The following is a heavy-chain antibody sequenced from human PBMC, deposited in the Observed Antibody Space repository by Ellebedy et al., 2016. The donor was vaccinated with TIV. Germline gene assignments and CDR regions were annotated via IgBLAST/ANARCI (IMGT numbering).Heavy chain of an antibody. CDR2: VSSNGRYT. D-gene: IGHD2-15*01. J-gene: IGHJ5*02. CDR1: GFTFNNYI. V-gene: IGHV3-21*06. CDR3: AREGPEGSGFDP. Sequence: GESLKISCVASGFTFNNYIINWVRQAPGKGLEWLAFVSSNGRYTYYADSVKGRFTLSRDNTKNSVYLQMNSLRVEETAVYYCAREGPEGSGFDPWGQGTLVTVSS.